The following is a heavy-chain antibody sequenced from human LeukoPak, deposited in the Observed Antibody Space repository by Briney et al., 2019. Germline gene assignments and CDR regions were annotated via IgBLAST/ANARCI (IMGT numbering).Heavy chain of an antibody. J-gene: IGHJ3*02. V-gene: IGHV1-69*13. Sequence: SVKVSCKASGGTFSSYAISWVRQAPRQGLEWMGGIIPIFGTANYAQKFQGRVTITADESTSTAYMELSSLRSEDTAVYYCASNYYDSSGRDEAFDIWGQGTMVTVSS. CDR3: ASNYYDSSGRDEAFDI. CDR2: IIPIFGTA. D-gene: IGHD3-22*01. CDR1: GGTFSSYA.